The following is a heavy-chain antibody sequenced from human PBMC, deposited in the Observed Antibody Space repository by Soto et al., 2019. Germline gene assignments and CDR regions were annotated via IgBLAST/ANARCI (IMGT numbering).Heavy chain of an antibody. Sequence: QVQVVESGGGVVHPETSLRLSCAASGFTFSNFGMHWVRQAPGKGLEWVAVISNDGTSENYAQSVTGRFTISRDNSKNTLYLQINSLRAEDTAVYYCAGGSGSDYVWAQGTLVTVSS. CDR2: ISNDGTSE. CDR1: GFTFSNFG. CDR3: AGGSGSDYV. V-gene: IGHV3-30*03. J-gene: IGHJ4*02. D-gene: IGHD3-10*01.